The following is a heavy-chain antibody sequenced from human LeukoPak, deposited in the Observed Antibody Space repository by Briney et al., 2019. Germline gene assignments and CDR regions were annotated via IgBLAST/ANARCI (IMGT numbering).Heavy chain of an antibody. CDR3: AKDILAAGLFFDY. V-gene: IGHV3-11*01. Sequence: GGSLRLSCGASGFTFSDYYMGWIRQAPGKGLEWVSYISPSVVIVYYADSVKGRFTISRDNAKNSLYLQMNGLRAEDTALYFCAKDILAAGLFFDYWGQGTLVTVSS. J-gene: IGHJ4*02. CDR1: GFTFSDYY. CDR2: ISPSVVIV. D-gene: IGHD6-13*01.